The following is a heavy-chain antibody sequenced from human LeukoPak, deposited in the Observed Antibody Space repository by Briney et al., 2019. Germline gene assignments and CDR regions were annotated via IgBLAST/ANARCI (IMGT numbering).Heavy chain of an antibody. CDR3: AKEPYRYSYGYGYFDY. D-gene: IGHD5-18*01. J-gene: IGHJ4*02. Sequence: GGSLRLFCAASGFTFSSYEMNWVRQAPGKGLEWVSYISSSGSTIYYADSVKGRFTISRDNSKNTLYLQMNSLRAEDTAVYYCAKEPYRYSYGYGYFDYWGQGTLVTVSS. CDR2: ISSSGSTI. V-gene: IGHV3-48*03. CDR1: GFTFSSYE.